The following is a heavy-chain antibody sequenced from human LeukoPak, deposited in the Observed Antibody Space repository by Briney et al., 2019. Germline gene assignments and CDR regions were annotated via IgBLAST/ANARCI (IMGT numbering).Heavy chain of an antibody. CDR2: IYWDDDK. Sequence: SGPTLVKPTQTLTLTCTFSGFSLSTSGVGVGWIRQPPGKALEWLALIYWDDDKRYSPSLKSRLTIIKDTSKNQVVLTMTKMDPVDTATDFCAQSLISVSLGTWFDPWGQGTLVTVSS. V-gene: IGHV2-5*02. CDR1: GFSLSTSGVG. J-gene: IGHJ5*02. D-gene: IGHD5/OR15-5a*01. CDR3: AQSLISVSLGTWFDP.